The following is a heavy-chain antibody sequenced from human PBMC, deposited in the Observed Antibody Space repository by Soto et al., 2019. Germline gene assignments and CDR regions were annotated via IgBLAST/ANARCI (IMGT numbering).Heavy chain of an antibody. CDR2: IYYSGST. CDR3: ARDLGSELVFDY. Sequence: PSETLSLTCTVSGGSISSYYWSWIRQPPGKGLGWIGYIYYSGSTNYNPSLKSRVTISVDTSKNQFSLKLSSVTAADTAVYYCARDLGSELVFDYWGQGTLVTVSS. J-gene: IGHJ4*02. V-gene: IGHV4-59*01. CDR1: GGSISSYY. D-gene: IGHD1-1*01.